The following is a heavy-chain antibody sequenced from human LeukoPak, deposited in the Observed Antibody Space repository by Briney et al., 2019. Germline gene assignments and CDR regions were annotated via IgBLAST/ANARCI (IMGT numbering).Heavy chain of an antibody. CDR1: GGSISRSNW. CDR3: ARKTYDSTGPTPPPDVFDI. J-gene: IGHJ3*02. V-gene: IGHV4-4*02. D-gene: IGHD3-22*01. CDR2: IYPSVST. Sequence: SGTLSLTCAVSGGSISRSNWWSWVRQPPGKGLEWSGGIYPSVSTNYNPSLKSRVTISVDKSKTQFSLKLSSVTAADTAVYYCARKTYDSTGPTPPPDVFDIWGQGTMVTVSS.